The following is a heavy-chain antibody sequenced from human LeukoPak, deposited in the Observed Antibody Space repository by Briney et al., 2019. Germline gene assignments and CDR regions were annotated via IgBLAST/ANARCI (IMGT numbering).Heavy chain of an antibody. V-gene: IGHV3-30*18. Sequence: PGGSLRLSCAASGFTFSSYGMHWVRQAPGKGLEWVAVISYDGSNKYYADSVKGRFTISRDNSKNTLYLQMNSLRAEDTAVYYCAKDVGAKPLNWFDPWGQGTLVTVSS. D-gene: IGHD1-26*01. CDR1: GFTFSSYG. CDR2: ISYDGSNK. J-gene: IGHJ5*02. CDR3: AKDVGAKPLNWFDP.